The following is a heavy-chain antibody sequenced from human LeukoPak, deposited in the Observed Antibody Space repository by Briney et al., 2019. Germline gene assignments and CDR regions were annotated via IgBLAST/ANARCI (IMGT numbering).Heavy chain of an antibody. Sequence: SETLSLTCTVSGGSISSGSYYWSWIRQPAGKGLEWIGRIYTSGSTNYNPSLKSRVTTSVDTSKNQFSLKLSSVTAADTAVYYCARVGSEGDYGDYWGQGTLVTVSS. J-gene: IGHJ4*02. CDR3: ARVGSEGDYGDY. CDR1: GGSISSGSYY. D-gene: IGHD4-17*01. CDR2: IYTSGST. V-gene: IGHV4-61*02.